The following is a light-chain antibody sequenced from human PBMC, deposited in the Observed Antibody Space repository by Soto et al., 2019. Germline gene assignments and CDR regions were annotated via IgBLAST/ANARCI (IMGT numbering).Light chain of an antibody. CDR3: SSYAGSNLVV. CDR2: EVS. V-gene: IGLV2-8*01. Sequence: QSALTQSPSASGSPGQSVTISCTGTSSDVGGYNFVSWYQQHPGKAPKLMIYEVSERPSGVPDRFSGSKSGNTASLTVSGLQAEDEADYYCSSYAGSNLVVFGGGTKLTVL. CDR1: SSDVGGYNF. J-gene: IGLJ2*01.